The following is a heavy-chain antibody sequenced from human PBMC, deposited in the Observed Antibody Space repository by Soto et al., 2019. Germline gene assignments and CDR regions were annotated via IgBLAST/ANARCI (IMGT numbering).Heavy chain of an antibody. CDR1: GFSFGSYA. J-gene: IGHJ4*02. V-gene: IGHV3-23*01. Sequence: TGGSLRLSCAASGFSFGSYALSWVRQAPGKGLEWVSTISGSDGKTFYADSVKGRSSISRDTSQNTLYLQMNSLRADDTAIYYCARWSYLDYWGQGTRVTVSS. CDR3: ARWSYLDY. CDR2: ISGSDGKT. D-gene: IGHD3-3*01.